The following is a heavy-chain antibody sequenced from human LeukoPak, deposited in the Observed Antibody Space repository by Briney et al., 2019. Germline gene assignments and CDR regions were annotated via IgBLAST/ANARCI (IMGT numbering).Heavy chain of an antibody. D-gene: IGHD2-15*01. V-gene: IGHV4-38-2*01. Sequence: PSETLSLTCAVSGYSISSGYYWGWIRQPPGKGLEWIGSIYHSGSTYYNPSLKSRVTISVDTSKNQFSLKLSSVTAADTAVYYCARVLQAGGYFYYWGQGTLVTVSS. CDR2: IYHSGST. CDR3: ARVLQAGGYFYY. CDR1: GYSISSGYY. J-gene: IGHJ4*02.